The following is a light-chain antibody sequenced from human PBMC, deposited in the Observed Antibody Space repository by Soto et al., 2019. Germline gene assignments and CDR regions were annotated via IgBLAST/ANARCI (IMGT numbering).Light chain of an antibody. Sequence: DIQMPQSPSTLSASVGDRVTINCRASQTISTYLAWYQQKPGRAPKLLIYDASGLEGGVPSRFSGSGSGTEFTLTISSLQPDDFATYYCQQYGSYSSWTFGQGTKVDI. J-gene: IGKJ1*01. CDR1: QTISTY. CDR3: QQYGSYSSWT. V-gene: IGKV1-5*01. CDR2: DAS.